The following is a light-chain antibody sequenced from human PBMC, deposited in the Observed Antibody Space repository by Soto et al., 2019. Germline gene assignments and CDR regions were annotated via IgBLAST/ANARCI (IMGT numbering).Light chain of an antibody. V-gene: IGLV2-8*01. CDR3: NSYAGSSNG. Sequence: QSVLTQPPSASGSPGQSVAISCTGTSSDVGGYNYVSWYQQHPGKAPKLMIYEVNKRPSGVPDRFSGSKSGNTASLTVSGLQAEDEADYYCNSYAGSSNGLGTGTKVT. J-gene: IGLJ1*01. CDR2: EVN. CDR1: SSDVGGYNY.